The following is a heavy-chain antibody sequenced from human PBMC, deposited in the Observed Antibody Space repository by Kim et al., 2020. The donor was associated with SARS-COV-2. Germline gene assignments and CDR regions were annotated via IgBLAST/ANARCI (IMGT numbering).Heavy chain of an antibody. V-gene: IGHV4-30-2*04. D-gene: IGHD4-17*01. CDR3: ARNYGDYLSPYYYYGMDV. J-gene: IGHJ6*02. Sequence: LQSRVTLSVDTSKNQFSLKLSSVTAADTAVYYCARNYGDYLSPYYYYGMDVWGQGTTVTVSS.